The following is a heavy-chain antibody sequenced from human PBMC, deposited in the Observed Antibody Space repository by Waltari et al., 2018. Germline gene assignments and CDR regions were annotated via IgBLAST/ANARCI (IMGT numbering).Heavy chain of an antibody. CDR3: ARALPGEITVYDY. J-gene: IGHJ4*02. CDR1: GFTCGRHW. V-gene: IGHV3-7*01. D-gene: IGHD3-10*01. CDR2: IKQDGTQQ. Sequence: EVQLVESGGGLVQPGGSLRLSCVASGFTCGRHWMCWVRQAPEKGLEWVADIKQDGTQQYYVDSVKGRFTVSRDNHKNSLFLQMNSLRAEDTAVYYCARALPGEITVYDYWAQGALVTVSS.